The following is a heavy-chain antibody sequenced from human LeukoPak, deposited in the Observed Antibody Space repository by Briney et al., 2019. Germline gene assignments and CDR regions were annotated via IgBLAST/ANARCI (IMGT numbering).Heavy chain of an antibody. V-gene: IGHV3-20*04. CDR1: GFTFDDYG. Sequence: SGGSLRLSCAASGFTFDDYGMSWVRQAPGKGLEWVSGINWNGGSTGYADSVKGRFTISRDNAKNSLYLQMNSLRAEDTAVYYCAKGMARYYYYYMDVWGKGTTVTISS. CDR3: AKGMARYYYYYMDV. CDR2: INWNGGST. D-gene: IGHD2-8*01. J-gene: IGHJ6*03.